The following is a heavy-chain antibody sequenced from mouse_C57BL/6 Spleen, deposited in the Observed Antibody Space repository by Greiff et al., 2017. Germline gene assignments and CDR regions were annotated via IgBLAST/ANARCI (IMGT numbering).Heavy chain of an antibody. J-gene: IGHJ2*01. D-gene: IGHD1-1*01. CDR1: GYAFSSYW. CDR2: IYPGDGDT. V-gene: IGHV1-80*01. CDR3: AREGTTVVAEDFDY. Sequence: VQLQESGAELVKPGASVKISCKASGYAFSSYWMNWVKQRPGKGLEWIGQIYPGDGDTNYNGKFKGKATLTADKSSSTAYRQLSSLTSEDSAVYFCAREGTTVVAEDFDYWGQGTTLTVSS.